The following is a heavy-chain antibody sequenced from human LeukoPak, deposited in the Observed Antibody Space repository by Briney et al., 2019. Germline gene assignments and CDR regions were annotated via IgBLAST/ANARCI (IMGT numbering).Heavy chain of an antibody. J-gene: IGHJ4*02. D-gene: IGHD2-15*01. V-gene: IGHV3-11*05. CDR2: LSSSSSYT. Sequence: PSETLSLTCTVSGGSISSGGYYMSWIRQAPGKGLEWVSYLSSSSSYTNYADSVKGRFTISRDNARNSLYLQMNSLRAEDTAVYYCARASYSVVVVAATIGPPRVRFDGSDYWGQGTLVTVSS. CDR3: ARASYSVVVVAATIGPPRVRFDGSDY. CDR1: GGSISSGGYY.